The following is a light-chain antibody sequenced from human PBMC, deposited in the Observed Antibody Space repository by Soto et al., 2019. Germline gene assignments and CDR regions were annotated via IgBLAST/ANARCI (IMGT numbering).Light chain of an antibody. V-gene: IGKV1-5*01. J-gene: IGKJ1*01. CDR3: LQYSSHSWT. CDR1: QDIDNW. CDR2: AVS. Sequence: DIQMTQSPSSVSASVGDRVTITCRASQDIDNWLAWYQQKPGKAPRLLIYAVSSLEDGVPSRFSGSGSGTEFTLTISRLQPDDVATYYCLQYSSHSWTFGQGTKVDI.